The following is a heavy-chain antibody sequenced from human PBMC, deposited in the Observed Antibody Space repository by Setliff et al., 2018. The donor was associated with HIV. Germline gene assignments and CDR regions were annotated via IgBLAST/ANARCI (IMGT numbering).Heavy chain of an antibody. J-gene: IGHJ4*02. D-gene: IGHD1-26*01. CDR1: GDTLSSYA. CDR3: ARARGIVAAVHY. V-gene: IGHV1-69*06. CDR2: IIPIFGTA. Sequence: SVKVSCKTSGDTLSSYAITWVRQAPGQGLEWMGRIIPIFGTADYAQKFQGRVTMTRDTSTSSVYMELRSLRSEDTAVYYCARARGIVAAVHYWGQGTLVTVSS.